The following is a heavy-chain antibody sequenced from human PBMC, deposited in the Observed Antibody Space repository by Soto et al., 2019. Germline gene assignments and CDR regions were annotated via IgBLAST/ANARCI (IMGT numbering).Heavy chain of an antibody. CDR3: ARVHVMVVAGSTFDY. D-gene: IGHD6-19*01. V-gene: IGHV4-38-2*01. CDR2: IYQSGST. CDR1: GYSITSGYF. Sequence: SETLSLTCAVSGYSITSGYFWGWIRQPPGKGLEWIASIYQSGSTYYNPSLKSRITISVDTSNNQFSLKLTSVTAADTAVYYCARVHVMVVAGSTFDYWGHGTLVTVSS. J-gene: IGHJ4*01.